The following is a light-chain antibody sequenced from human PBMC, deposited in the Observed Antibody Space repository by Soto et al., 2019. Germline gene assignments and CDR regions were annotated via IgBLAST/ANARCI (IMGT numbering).Light chain of an antibody. CDR3: CSHAGGGTVL. CDR1: SRDVGRYNL. Sequence: QSALAQPASVSGSPGQSITISCTGTSRDVGRYNLVSWYQQPPGKAPKLVFYEDNKRPSGVSNRFAGSNSGNTASLTISGLQGDDEADYYCCSHAGGGTVLFGGGTKLTVL. J-gene: IGLJ2*01. V-gene: IGLV2-23*01. CDR2: EDN.